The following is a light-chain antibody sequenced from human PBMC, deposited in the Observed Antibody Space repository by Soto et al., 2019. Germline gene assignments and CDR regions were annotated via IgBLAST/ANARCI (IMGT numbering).Light chain of an antibody. CDR3: QHYNNLPLT. V-gene: IGKV3-15*01. J-gene: IGKJ4*01. Sequence: EIVMTQSPATLSVSPGERATLSCRASQSVRNNLAWYQQKPGRDPSLLIFGASSRATLIPAKFSGSGSGTEITLTINSLQSEDSAISYCQHYNNLPLTGGGGTKVEIK. CDR2: GAS. CDR1: QSVRNN.